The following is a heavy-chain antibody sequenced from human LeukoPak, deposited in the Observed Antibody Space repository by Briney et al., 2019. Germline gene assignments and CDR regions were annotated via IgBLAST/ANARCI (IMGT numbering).Heavy chain of an antibody. V-gene: IGHV3-20*04. J-gene: IGHJ4*02. CDR2: INWNGGST. Sequence: GSLRLSCAASGFTLDDYGMSWDRQAPGKGLEWVSGINWNGGSTGYADSVKGRFTISRDNAKNSLYLQMNSLRAEDTALYYCARSNEDIVVVPAAMFDYWGQGTLVTVSS. CDR1: GFTLDDYG. CDR3: ARSNEDIVVVPAAMFDY. D-gene: IGHD2-2*01.